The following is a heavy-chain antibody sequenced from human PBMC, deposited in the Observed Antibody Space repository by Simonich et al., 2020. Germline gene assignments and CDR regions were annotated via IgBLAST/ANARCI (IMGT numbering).Heavy chain of an antibody. CDR1: GYSISSGYY. Sequence: QVQLQESGPGLVKPSDTLSLTCAVSGYSISSGYYWGWIRQPPGKGLEWIGSIYHSGSTYNNPSLKSRVTISVDTSKNQFSLKLSSVTAADTAVDYCARVGYSNYYYYGMDVWGQGTTVTVSS. J-gene: IGHJ6*02. V-gene: IGHV4-38-2*01. CDR2: IYHSGST. D-gene: IGHD6-13*01. CDR3: ARVGYSNYYYYGMDV.